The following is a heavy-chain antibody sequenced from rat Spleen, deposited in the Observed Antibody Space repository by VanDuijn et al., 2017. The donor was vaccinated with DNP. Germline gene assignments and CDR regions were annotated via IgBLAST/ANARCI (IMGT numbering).Heavy chain of an antibody. J-gene: IGHJ4*01. CDR1: GFTFNNYW. V-gene: IGHV5-31*01. Sequence: EVQLVESGGDLVQPGRSLKLSCVASGFTFNNYWMTWIRQVPGKGLEWVASITSCGGSTYYPDSVNGRLTISRDNAKNTLYLQMNSLRSEDTATYYCAREDSSYAMDAWGQGTSVTVSS. CDR2: ITSCGGST. CDR3: AREDSSYAMDA. D-gene: IGHD1-2*01.